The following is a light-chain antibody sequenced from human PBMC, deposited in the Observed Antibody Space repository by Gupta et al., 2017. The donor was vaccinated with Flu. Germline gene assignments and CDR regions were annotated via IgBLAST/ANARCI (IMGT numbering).Light chain of an antibody. CDR1: QSISSY. CDR2: AAS. J-gene: IGKJ2*01. Sequence: DIQMTQSPSSLSASVGDRVTITCRASQSISSYLNWYQQKPGKAPKLLIYAASSLQSGVPSRFSGSGDGTYVYIPIISLQQEDFASYYCHQSDSIPLSNFGQGTKLEIK. V-gene: IGKV1-39*01. CDR3: HQSDSIPLSN.